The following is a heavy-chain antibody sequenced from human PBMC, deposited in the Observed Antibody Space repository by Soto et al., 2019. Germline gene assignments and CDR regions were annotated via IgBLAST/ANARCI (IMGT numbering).Heavy chain of an antibody. CDR3: ARATPYYYDSSGYRRWFDY. V-gene: IGHV4-59*01. CDR2: IYYSGST. CDR1: GGSISSYY. J-gene: IGHJ4*02. Sequence: PSETLSLTCTVSGGSISSYYWSWIRQPPGKGLEWIGYIYYSGSTNYNPSLKSRVTISVDTSKNQFSLKLSSVTAADTAVYYCARATPYYYDSSGYRRWFDYWGQGTLVTVSS. D-gene: IGHD3-22*01.